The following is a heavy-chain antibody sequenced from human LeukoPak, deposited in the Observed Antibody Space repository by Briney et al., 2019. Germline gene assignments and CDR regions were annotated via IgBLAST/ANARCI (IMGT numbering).Heavy chain of an antibody. V-gene: IGHV3-23*01. CDR3: AKGGPAVYYYGMDV. J-gene: IGHJ6*02. CDR1: GFIFSTYG. CDR2: ISGGGTST. Sequence: TGGSLRLSCAASGFIFSTYGMSWVRQAPGKGLEWVSAISGGGTSTYYADSVKGQFTISRDNSKNTLYLQMNSLRAEGTAVYYCAKGGPAVYYYGMDVWGQGTTVTVSS.